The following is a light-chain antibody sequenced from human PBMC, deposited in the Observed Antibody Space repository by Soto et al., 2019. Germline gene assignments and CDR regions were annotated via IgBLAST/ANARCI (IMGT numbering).Light chain of an antibody. V-gene: IGLV2-14*01. CDR1: SSDVGGYKY. Sequence: QSALTQPASVSGSPGQSITISCTGTSSDVGGYKYVSWYQQHPGTAPKLMIYEVSNRPSGVSYRFSGSKSGNTASLTISGLQAEDEADYYCSSYTSTSTLVFGTGTKVTVL. CDR2: EVS. J-gene: IGLJ1*01. CDR3: SSYTSTSTLV.